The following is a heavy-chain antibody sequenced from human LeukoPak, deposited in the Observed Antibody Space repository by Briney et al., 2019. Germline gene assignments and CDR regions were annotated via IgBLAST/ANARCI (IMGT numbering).Heavy chain of an antibody. V-gene: IGHV3-9*01. CDR3: AKDIGDYGGSTPFDY. CDR1: GFTFDDYA. D-gene: IGHD4-23*01. CDR2: ISWNSGSI. Sequence: GGSLRLSCAASGFTFDDYAMHWVRQAPGKGLEWVSGISWNSGSIGYADSVKGRFTISRDNAKNSLYLQMNSLRAEDTALYYCAKDIGDYGGSTPFDYWGQGTLVTVSS. J-gene: IGHJ4*02.